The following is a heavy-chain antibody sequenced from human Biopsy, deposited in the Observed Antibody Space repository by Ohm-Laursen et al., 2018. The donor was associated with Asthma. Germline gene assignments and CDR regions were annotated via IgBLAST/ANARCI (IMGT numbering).Heavy chain of an antibody. CDR3: ASQSSGPDFWSGYYYFDY. J-gene: IGHJ4*02. Sequence: SLRLSCAASGFTSSSYGMHWVRQAPGKGLEWVAVISYDGSNKYYADSVKGRFTISRDNSKNTLYLQMNSLRAEDTAVYYCASQSSGPDFWSGYYYFDYRGQGTLVTVSS. CDR2: ISYDGSNK. V-gene: IGHV3-30*03. CDR1: GFTSSSYG. D-gene: IGHD3-3*01.